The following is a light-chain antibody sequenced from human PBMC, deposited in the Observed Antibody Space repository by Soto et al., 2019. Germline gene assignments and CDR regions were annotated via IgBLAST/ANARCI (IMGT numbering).Light chain of an antibody. V-gene: IGLV1-51*01. J-gene: IGLJ1*01. CDR3: GSWDSSLSAYV. CDR1: SSNIGYNS. CDR2: DDN. Sequence: QSVMTQPPSLSAAPGQRVTISCSGSSSNIGYNSVSWYQQLPGTAPKLLIYDDNKRPSGIPDRFSGSKSGTSATLGITGFQTGDEADYYCGSWDSSLSAYVFGTGTKLTVL.